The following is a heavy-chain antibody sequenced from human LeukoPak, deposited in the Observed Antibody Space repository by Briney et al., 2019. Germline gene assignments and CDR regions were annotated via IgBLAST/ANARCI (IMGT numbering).Heavy chain of an antibody. Sequence: GGSLRLSCAASGFTFSSYAMSWVRQAPGKGLEWVSAISGSGGSTYYADSVKGRFTISRDNSKNTLYLQMNSLRAEDTAVYYCAKDYRDILTGSLDYWGQGTLVTVSS. D-gene: IGHD3-9*01. CDR3: AKDYRDILTGSLDY. V-gene: IGHV3-23*01. CDR1: GFTFSSYA. J-gene: IGHJ4*02. CDR2: ISGSGGST.